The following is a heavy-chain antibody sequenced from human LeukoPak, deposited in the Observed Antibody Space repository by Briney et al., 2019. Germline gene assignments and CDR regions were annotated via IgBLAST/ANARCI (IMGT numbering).Heavy chain of an antibody. V-gene: IGHV3-30*04. CDR1: GFTFSSYA. J-gene: IGHJ4*02. CDR2: ISYDGSNK. CDR3: ARGGSYGNFDY. D-gene: IGHD5-18*01. Sequence: GGSLRLSCAASGFTFSSYAMHWVRQAPGKGLEWVAVISYDGSNKYYADSVKGRFTISRDNSKNTLYLQMYSLRAEDTAVYYCARGGSYGNFDYWGQGTLVTVSS.